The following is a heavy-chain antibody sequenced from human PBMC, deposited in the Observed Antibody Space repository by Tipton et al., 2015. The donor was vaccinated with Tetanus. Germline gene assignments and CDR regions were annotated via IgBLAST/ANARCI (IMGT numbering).Heavy chain of an antibody. CDR2: IYPGDSDT. CDR1: GYTFTNYW. Sequence: VQLVQSGAEVKKPGESLKISCKGSGYTFTNYWIGWVRQMPGKGLEWMGIIYPGDSDTRYSPSFEGQVTISADTSISTAYLQWRSLKASDTAIYYCARQHLRTLYSSSGNWGQGTQVTVSS. CDR3: ARQHLRTLYSSSGN. D-gene: IGHD6-6*01. V-gene: IGHV5-51*01. J-gene: IGHJ4*02.